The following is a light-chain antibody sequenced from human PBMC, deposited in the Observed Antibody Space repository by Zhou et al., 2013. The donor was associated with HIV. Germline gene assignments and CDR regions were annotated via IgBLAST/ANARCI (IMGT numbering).Light chain of an antibody. J-gene: IGKJ4*01. V-gene: IGKV3D-20*02. CDR1: QSVAGSV. CDR2: DSS. CDR3: QHRTTSPPGVT. Sequence: EIVLTQSPGTLSLSPGERATLSCRASQSVAGSVLSWYQKKPGQPPRLLIYDSSKRATGIPARFSGSGSGTDFTLTISSLEPEDFAVYYCQHRTTSPPGVTFGGGTKVQIK.